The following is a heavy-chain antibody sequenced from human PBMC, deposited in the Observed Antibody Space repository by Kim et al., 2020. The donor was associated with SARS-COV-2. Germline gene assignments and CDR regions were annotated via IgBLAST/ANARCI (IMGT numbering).Heavy chain of an antibody. V-gene: IGHV1-69*13. J-gene: IGHJ4*02. D-gene: IGHD6-19*01. CDR1: GGTFSSYA. Sequence: ASVKVSCKASGGTFSSYAISWVRQAPGQGLEWMGGIIPIFGTANYAQKFQGRVTITADESTSTAYMELSSLRSEDTAVYYCARNHHARKKLYSSGFFDYWGQGTLVTVSS. CDR2: IIPIFGTA. CDR3: ARNHHARKKLYSSGFFDY.